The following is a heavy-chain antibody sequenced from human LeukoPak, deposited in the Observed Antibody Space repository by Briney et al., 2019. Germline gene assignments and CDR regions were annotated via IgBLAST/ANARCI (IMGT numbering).Heavy chain of an antibody. CDR1: GGSISSSSYY. D-gene: IGHD6-6*01. Sequence: SDTLSLTCTVSGGSISSSSYYWGWIRQPPGKGLEWIGSIYYSGSTYYNPSLKSRVTISVDTSKNQFSLKLSSVTAADTAVYYCARNSYRLYSSSYRDAFDIWGQGTMVTVSS. CDR3: ARNSYRLYSSSYRDAFDI. CDR2: IYYSGST. J-gene: IGHJ3*02. V-gene: IGHV4-39*01.